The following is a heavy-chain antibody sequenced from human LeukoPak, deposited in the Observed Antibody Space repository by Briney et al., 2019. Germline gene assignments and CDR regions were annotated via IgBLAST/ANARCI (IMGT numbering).Heavy chain of an antibody. Sequence: GASVKVSCKASGYTFTGYYMYWVRQATGQGLEWMGWINPNSGGTNYAQKFQGRVTITRDASISTVYIEVSRLRSDDTAVYYCAKDRGLRSFDYWGQGTLVTVSS. V-gene: IGHV1-2*02. CDR3: AKDRGLRSFDY. CDR1: GYTFTGYY. CDR2: INPNSGGT. J-gene: IGHJ4*02. D-gene: IGHD4-17*01.